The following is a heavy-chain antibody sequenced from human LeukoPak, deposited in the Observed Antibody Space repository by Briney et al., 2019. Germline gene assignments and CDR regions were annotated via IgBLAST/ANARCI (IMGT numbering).Heavy chain of an antibody. Sequence: GRSLRLSCAASGFTFSSYAMHWVRQAPGKGLEWVAVISYDGSNKYYADSVKGRFTISRDNSKNTLYLQMNSLRAEDTAVYYCARDMDYYGSGSYIGYWGQGTLVTVSS. CDR2: ISYDGSNK. CDR3: ARDMDYYGSGSYIGY. D-gene: IGHD3-10*01. V-gene: IGHV3-30*04. J-gene: IGHJ4*02. CDR1: GFTFSSYA.